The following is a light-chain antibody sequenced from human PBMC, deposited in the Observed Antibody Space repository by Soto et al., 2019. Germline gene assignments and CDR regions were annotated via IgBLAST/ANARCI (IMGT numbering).Light chain of an antibody. CDR3: QQYNNWPRT. CDR2: GAS. Sequence: EIVLTQSPGALSVSPGDRGTLSCRASQSVSSNLAWYQQNPGQAPRLLIYGASTRATGIPARVSGSGSGTEFTLTISSRQSEDFAVYYCQQYNNWPRTFGQGTKVDI. V-gene: IGKV3-15*01. J-gene: IGKJ1*01. CDR1: QSVSSN.